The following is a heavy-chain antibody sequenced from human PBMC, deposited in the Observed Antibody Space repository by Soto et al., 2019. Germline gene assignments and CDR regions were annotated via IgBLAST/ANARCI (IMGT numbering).Heavy chain of an antibody. CDR1: GDTFNSYV. J-gene: IGHJ5*02. CDR2: IIPIIGVT. D-gene: IGHD3-16*01. V-gene: IGHV1-69*17. CDR3: ARESLGAKGADH. Sequence: QVQLVQSGAEVKRPGSSVKVSCESSGDTFNSYVISWVRQAPGQGLEWMGGIIPIIGVTHYAQKFQGRVTISALSSTGPAYMKWTTPTFEDTALYYCARESLGAKGADHWGQGTLVSVSP.